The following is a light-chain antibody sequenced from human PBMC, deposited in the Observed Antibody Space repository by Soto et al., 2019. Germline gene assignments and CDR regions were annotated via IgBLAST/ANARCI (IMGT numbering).Light chain of an antibody. CDR3: QQYGSSPLT. J-gene: IGKJ4*01. CDR2: GAS. CDR1: QSVSSSY. Sequence: EIVLTQSPGTLSLYPGERANLSCRASQSVSSSYLAWYQQKPGQAPRLLIYGASSRATGIPDRFSGSGSGTDFTLTISRLEPEDFAVYYCQQYGSSPLTFGGGTKVDIK. V-gene: IGKV3-20*01.